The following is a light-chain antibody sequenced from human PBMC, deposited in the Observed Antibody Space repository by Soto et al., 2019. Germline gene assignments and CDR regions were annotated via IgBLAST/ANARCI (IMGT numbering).Light chain of an antibody. Sequence: DIQMTQSPSSLSAGVGDRVTVSCRASQSIMNFLNWYQHKPGKAPKLLIYAASSLQGGVPSRFSGSGSATDFTLIISNFQPEDFATYYCQQTYRTPHTFGQGTKVEI. CDR3: QQTYRTPHT. J-gene: IGKJ1*01. V-gene: IGKV1-39*01. CDR2: AAS. CDR1: QSIMNF.